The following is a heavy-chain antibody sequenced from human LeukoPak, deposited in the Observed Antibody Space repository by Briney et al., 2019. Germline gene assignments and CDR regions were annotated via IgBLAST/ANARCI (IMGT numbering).Heavy chain of an antibody. V-gene: IGHV3-53*05. CDR1: GFTVSSNY. Sequence: PGGSLRLSCAASGFTVSSNYMSWVRQAPGKGLEWVSVIYSGGSTYYADSVKGRFTISRDNSKNTLYLQMNNLRIEDTAVYYCARVAADGTPFDYWGQGTLVTVSS. CDR2: IYSGGST. D-gene: IGHD6-13*01. J-gene: IGHJ4*02. CDR3: ARVAADGTPFDY.